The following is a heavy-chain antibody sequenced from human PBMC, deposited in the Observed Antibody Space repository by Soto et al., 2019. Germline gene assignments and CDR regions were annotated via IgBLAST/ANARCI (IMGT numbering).Heavy chain of an antibody. CDR2: IYYSGST. Sequence: QVQLQESGPGLVKPSETLSLTCTVSGGSISSYYWNWIRQPPGKGLEWIGYIYYSGSTNYNPSLKSRVTISVDTSKNHFSLKLSSVTAADTAVYYCAAGRFGELFYWYFNLWGRGTLVTVSS. J-gene: IGHJ2*01. CDR1: GGSISSYY. CDR3: AAGRFGELFYWYFNL. V-gene: IGHV4-59*01. D-gene: IGHD3-10*01.